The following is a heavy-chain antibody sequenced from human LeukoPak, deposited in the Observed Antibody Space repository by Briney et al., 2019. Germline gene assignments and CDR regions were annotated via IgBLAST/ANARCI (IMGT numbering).Heavy chain of an antibody. D-gene: IGHD3-16*02. J-gene: IGHJ4*02. V-gene: IGHV3-74*01. CDR2: INSDGSST. CDR3: ARGYYDYVWGSYRYFDY. Sequence: PGGSLRLSCAASGFTFSSYWMHWVRQAPGKGLVWVSRINSDGSSTSYAGSVKGRFTISRDNAKNTLYLQMNSLRAEDTAVYYCARGYYDYVWGSYRYFDYWGQGTLVTVSS. CDR1: GFTFSSYW.